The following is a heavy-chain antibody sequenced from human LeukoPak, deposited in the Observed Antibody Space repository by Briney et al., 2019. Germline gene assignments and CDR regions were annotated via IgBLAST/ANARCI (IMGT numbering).Heavy chain of an antibody. D-gene: IGHD3-9*01. J-gene: IGHJ4*02. CDR1: GYTLTELS. CDR3: ARHPSPYDILTQKNDDY. V-gene: IGHV1-24*01. Sequence: ASVKVSCKVSGYTLTELSMHWVRQAPGKGLEWMGGFDPEDGETIYAQKFQGRVTMTEDTSTDTAYMELSSLRSEDTAVYYCARHPSPYDILTQKNDDYWGQGTLVTVSS. CDR2: FDPEDGET.